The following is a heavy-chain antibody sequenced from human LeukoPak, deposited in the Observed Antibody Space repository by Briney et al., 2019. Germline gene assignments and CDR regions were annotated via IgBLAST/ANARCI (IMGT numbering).Heavy chain of an antibody. CDR3: ARERRVEVAARTTAAFDV. Sequence: PSETLSLTCAVYGGSFTDYHWSWIRQSPGGRLEWIGEINYTGRTHYKPSLKSRATISIDMSKNQVSLKMTSMAAADTAIYYCARERRVEVAARTTAAFDVWGQGTMVTVSS. D-gene: IGHD6-19*01. CDR2: INYTGRT. CDR1: GGSFTDYH. V-gene: IGHV4-34*01. J-gene: IGHJ3*01.